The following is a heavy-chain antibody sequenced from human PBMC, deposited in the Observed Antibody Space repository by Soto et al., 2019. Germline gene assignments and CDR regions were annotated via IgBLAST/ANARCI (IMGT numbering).Heavy chain of an antibody. CDR1: GGTFSSYA. V-gene: IGHV1-69*02. CDR2: ILHTLGIA. Sequence: QVQLVQSGAEVKKPGSSVKVSCRASGGTFSSYAISWVRQAPGQGLEWMGRILHTLGIANYAQNFEGRVTITADTSTSTAYMELSSLTSGDTAVYYCAEIGGFIRGVSLYYYYGMDVWGQGTTVTVSS. CDR3: AEIGGFIRGVSLYYYYGMDV. J-gene: IGHJ6*02. D-gene: IGHD3-10*01.